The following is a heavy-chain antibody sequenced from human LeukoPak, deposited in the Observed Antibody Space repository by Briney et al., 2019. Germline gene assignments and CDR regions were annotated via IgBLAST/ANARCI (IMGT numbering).Heavy chain of an antibody. CDR3: ARDGYDSSGYFDY. CDR1: GFTFSSYA. Sequence: GGSLRLSCAASGFTFSSYAMHWVRQAPGKGLEWVAVISYDGSNKYYADSVKGRFTISRDNSKNTLYLQMNSLRAEDTAVYYCARDGYDSSGYFDYWSQGTLVTVSS. D-gene: IGHD3-22*01. CDR2: ISYDGSNK. J-gene: IGHJ4*02. V-gene: IGHV3-30-3*01.